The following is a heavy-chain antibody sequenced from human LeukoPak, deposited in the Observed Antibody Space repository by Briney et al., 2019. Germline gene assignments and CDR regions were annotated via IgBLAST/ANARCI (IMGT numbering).Heavy chain of an antibody. Sequence: PSETLSLTCTVSVGSISSYYWSWIRQPPGKGLEWIGYIYYTGSTNYNPSLKSRVTISVDTSKNQFSLKLSSVTAADTAVYYCARDQRGGDYWFDPWGQGTLVTVSS. CDR3: ARDQRGGDYWFDP. D-gene: IGHD4-17*01. CDR1: VGSISSYY. V-gene: IGHV4-59*01. CDR2: IYYTGST. J-gene: IGHJ5*02.